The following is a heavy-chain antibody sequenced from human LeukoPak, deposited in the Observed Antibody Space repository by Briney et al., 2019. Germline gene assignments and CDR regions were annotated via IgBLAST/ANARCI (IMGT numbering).Heavy chain of an antibody. D-gene: IGHD6-19*01. V-gene: IGHV4-59*01. CDR3: AIGSVAGMGEAFDY. CDR1: GGSISSYY. CDR2: IYYSGST. Sequence: SETLSLTCTVSGGSISSYYWSWIRQPPGKGLEWIGYIYYSGSTNYNPSLKSRVTISVDTSKNQFSLKLSSVTAADTAVYYCAIGSVAGMGEAFDYWGQGTLVTVSS. J-gene: IGHJ4*02.